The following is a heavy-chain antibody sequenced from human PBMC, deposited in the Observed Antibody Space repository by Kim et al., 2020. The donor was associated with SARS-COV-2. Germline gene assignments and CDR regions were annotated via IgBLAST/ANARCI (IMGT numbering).Heavy chain of an antibody. J-gene: IGHJ4*02. CDR3: ARHYGSGYDLRDDY. CDR1: GGSISSSSYY. Sequence: SETLSLTCTVSGGSISSSSYYWGWIRQPPGKGLEWIGSIYYSGSTYYNPSLKSRVTISVDTSKNQFSLKLSSVTAADTAVYYCARHYGSGYDLRDDYWGQGTLVTVSS. CDR2: IYYSGST. V-gene: IGHV4-39*01. D-gene: IGHD5-12*01.